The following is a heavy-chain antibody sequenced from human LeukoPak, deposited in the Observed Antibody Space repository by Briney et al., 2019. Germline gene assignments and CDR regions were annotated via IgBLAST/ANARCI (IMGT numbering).Heavy chain of an antibody. J-gene: IGHJ4*02. CDR2: ISAYNGNT. D-gene: IGHD3-22*01. CDR1: GYTFTSYG. Sequence: ASVKVSCKASGYTFTSYGISWVRQAPGQGLEWMGWISAYNGNTNYAQKLQGRVTMTTDTSTSTAYMELRSLRSDDTAVYYCARLWGGGRGGYYCDYWGQGTLVTVSS. V-gene: IGHV1-18*01. CDR3: ARLWGGGRGGYYCDY.